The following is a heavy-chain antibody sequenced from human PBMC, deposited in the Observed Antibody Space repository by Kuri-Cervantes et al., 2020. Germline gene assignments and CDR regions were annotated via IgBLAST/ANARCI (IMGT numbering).Heavy chain of an antibody. D-gene: IGHD3-3*01. J-gene: IGHJ6*03. CDR3: ARGLGDYDFWSGYLQNYYYYMDV. CDR1: GFTFSIYS. V-gene: IGHV3-48*01. Sequence: GESLKISCEASGFTFSIYSMNWVRQAPGKGLEWVSYIGHSNTISYADSVKGRFTASRDNAKNSLYLQMNSLRAEDTAVYYCARGLGDYDFWSGYLQNYYYYMDVWGKGTTVTVSS. CDR2: IGHSNTI.